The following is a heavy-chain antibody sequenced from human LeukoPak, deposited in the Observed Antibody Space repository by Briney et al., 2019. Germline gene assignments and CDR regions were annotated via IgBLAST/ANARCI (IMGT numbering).Heavy chain of an antibody. J-gene: IGHJ4*02. Sequence: GGSLRLSCAASGFTFDDYAMHWVRQAPGKGLEWVSGISWNSGSIGYADSVKGRFTISKDNAKNTVYLQMNNLRAEDTAVYYCVSFYEAYWGRGTLVTVSS. CDR3: VSFYEAY. D-gene: IGHD2/OR15-2a*01. V-gene: IGHV3-9*01. CDR1: GFTFDDYA. CDR2: ISWNSGSI.